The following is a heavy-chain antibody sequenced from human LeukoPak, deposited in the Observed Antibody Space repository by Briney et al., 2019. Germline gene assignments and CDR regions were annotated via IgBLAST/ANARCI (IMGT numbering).Heavy chain of an antibody. D-gene: IGHD4/OR15-4a*01. V-gene: IGHV3-21*01. Sequence: GGSLRLSCAASGFAFSSHSMHWIHQAPGKGLQRVSSISSSGSYKYYADSLKGRSTISRDNADNSVFLKLNSLTVEDTAVYYCARGMIRGALWCVDFWGLGSLVTVSS. CDR1: GFAFSSHS. CDR3: ARGMIRGALWCVDF. J-gene: IGHJ4*02. CDR2: ISSSGSYK.